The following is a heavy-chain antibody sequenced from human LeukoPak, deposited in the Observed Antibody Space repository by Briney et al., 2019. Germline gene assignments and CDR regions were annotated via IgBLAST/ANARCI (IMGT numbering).Heavy chain of an antibody. Sequence: ASVKVSCKASGYTFSGYYMHWVRQAPGHGLEWMGWINPNSGGTNYAQKIQGRVTMARDTSISTAYMELSRLRSDDTAVYYCAREADCSSSSCHLDYWGQGTLVTVSS. CDR2: INPNSGGT. J-gene: IGHJ4*02. CDR1: GYTFSGYY. CDR3: AREADCSSSSCHLDY. D-gene: IGHD2-2*01. V-gene: IGHV1-2*02.